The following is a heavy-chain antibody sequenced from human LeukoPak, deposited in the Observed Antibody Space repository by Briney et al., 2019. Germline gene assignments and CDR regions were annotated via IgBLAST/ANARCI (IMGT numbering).Heavy chain of an antibody. CDR3: ARDGRTVADFDY. D-gene: IGHD6-19*01. J-gene: IGHJ4*02. V-gene: IGHV3-7*01. CDR1: GFTFSSYW. CDR2: IKQDGSEK. Sequence: PGGSLRLSCAASGFTFSSYWMSWVRQAPGKGLEWVSNIKQDGSEKDYVDSVKGRFTISRDNAKNSLYLQMNSLRAEDTAVYYCARDGRTVADFDYWGQGTLVTVSS.